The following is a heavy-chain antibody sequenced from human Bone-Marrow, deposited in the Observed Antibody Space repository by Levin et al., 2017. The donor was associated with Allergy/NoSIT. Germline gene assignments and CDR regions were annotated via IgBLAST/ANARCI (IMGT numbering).Heavy chain of an antibody. CDR1: EFTFDDYG. V-gene: IGHV3-20*04. D-gene: IGHD1-26*01. Sequence: SCAASEFTFDDYGMSWVRQAPGKGLEWVSGINWNGGSTAYIDSVKGRFTISRDNAKNSLYLQMNSLRAEDTALYFCARDMSGSYAFDYWGQGTLVSVSS. J-gene: IGHJ4*02. CDR3: ARDMSGSYAFDY. CDR2: INWNGGST.